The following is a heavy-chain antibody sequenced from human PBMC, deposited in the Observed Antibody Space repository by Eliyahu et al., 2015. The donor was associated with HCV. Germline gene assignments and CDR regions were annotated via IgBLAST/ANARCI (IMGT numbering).Heavy chain of an antibody. CDR2: IWHDGSNK. V-gene: IGHV3-33*01. Sequence: QVQLVESGGDVVQPGRSLRLXCAGSGFTFSSYGMHGVRQAPGKGLEWVAVIWHDGSNKYXADSVKGRFTISRDNSKNTLFLQMSSLRAEDTAVYYCARDCSGCWFSFDIWGQGTMVTVSS. CDR1: GFTFSSYG. CDR3: ARDCSGCWFSFDI. J-gene: IGHJ3*02. D-gene: IGHD3-10*02.